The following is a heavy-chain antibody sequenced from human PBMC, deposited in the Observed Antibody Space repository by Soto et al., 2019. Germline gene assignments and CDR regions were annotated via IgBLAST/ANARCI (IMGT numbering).Heavy chain of an antibody. CDR3: ARAPRASRNSSGWQERRGPYYFDY. D-gene: IGHD6-19*01. Sequence: SETLSLTCAVYGGSFSGYYWSWIRQPPGKGLEWIGEINHSGSTNYNPSLKSRVTISVDTSKNQFSLKLSSVTAADTAVYYCARAPRASRNSSGWQERRGPYYFDYWGQGTLVTVSS. J-gene: IGHJ4*02. V-gene: IGHV4-34*01. CDR2: INHSGST. CDR1: GGSFSGYY.